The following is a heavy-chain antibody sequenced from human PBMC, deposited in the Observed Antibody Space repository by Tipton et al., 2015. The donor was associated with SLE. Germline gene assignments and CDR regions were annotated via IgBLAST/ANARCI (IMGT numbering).Heavy chain of an antibody. CDR1: GGSFSGYH. CDR3: ARGPFQRWPPGAS. CDR2: IADTGSP. V-gene: IGHV4-34*01. Sequence: LRLSCAVYGGSFSGYHWTWIRQPPGQGLEWIGEIADTGSPNYNPSLKSRVTISLDTSKSQFSLILNSLTAADTAVYYCARGPFQRWPPGASWGQGTLVTVSS. D-gene: IGHD6-19*01. J-gene: IGHJ5*02.